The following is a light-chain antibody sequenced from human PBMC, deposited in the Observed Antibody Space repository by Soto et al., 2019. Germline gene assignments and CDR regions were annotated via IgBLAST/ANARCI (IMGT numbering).Light chain of an antibody. Sequence: DIVMTQSPDSLAVSLGERATINCKSSQRVLYSSSNKNYLAWYQQKPGQPPKLLIYWASTRESGVPDRFSGSGSWTDFTLTISSLQAEDGAVYYCQQYCSSPWTFGQGTKVEIK. CDR3: QQYCSSPWT. CDR2: WAS. CDR1: QRVLYSSSNKNY. J-gene: IGKJ1*01. V-gene: IGKV4-1*01.